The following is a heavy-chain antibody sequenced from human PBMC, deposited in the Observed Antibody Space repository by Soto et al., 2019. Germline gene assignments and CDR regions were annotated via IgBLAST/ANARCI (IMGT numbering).Heavy chain of an antibody. CDR2: ISSSSSYI. Sequence: PGGSLRLSCAASGFTFSSYSMNWVRQAPGKGLEWVSSISSSSSYIYYADSVKGRFTISRDNAKNSLYLQMNSLRAEDTAVYYCARDHLVVVVAATEAHAFDIWGQGTMVTVSS. V-gene: IGHV3-21*01. J-gene: IGHJ3*02. CDR1: GFTFSSYS. D-gene: IGHD2-15*01. CDR3: ARDHLVVVVAATEAHAFDI.